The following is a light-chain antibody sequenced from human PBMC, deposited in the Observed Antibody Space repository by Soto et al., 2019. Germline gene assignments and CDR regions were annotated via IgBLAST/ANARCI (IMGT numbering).Light chain of an antibody. CDR2: AAS. J-gene: IGKJ2*01. Sequence: DIQMTQSPSSLSASVGDRVTITCRASESISSYLNWYQQRPGKAPKLLIYAASSLQSGVPSRFSGSGSVSDFTLAISNLQPEDLATYFGQQTYSNSLYTFGQGTTLDIK. CDR1: ESISSY. CDR3: QQTYSNSLYT. V-gene: IGKV1-39*01.